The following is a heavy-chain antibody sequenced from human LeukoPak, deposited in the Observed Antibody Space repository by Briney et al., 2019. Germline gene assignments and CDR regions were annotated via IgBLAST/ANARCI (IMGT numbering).Heavy chain of an antibody. J-gene: IGHJ4*02. CDR2: ISGSGGST. V-gene: IGHV3-23*01. CDR1: GFTFSSYA. Sequence: PGGSLRLSCAASGFTFSSYAMSWVRQAPGKGLEWVSAISGSGGSTYYADSVKGRFTISRDNSKNTLYLQMNSLRAEDTAVYYCARGVGRQQLVLDWGQGTLVTVSS. CDR3: ARGVGRQQLVLD. D-gene: IGHD6-13*01.